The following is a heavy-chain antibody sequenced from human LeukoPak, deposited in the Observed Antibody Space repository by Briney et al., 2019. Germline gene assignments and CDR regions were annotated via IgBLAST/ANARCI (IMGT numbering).Heavy chain of an antibody. Sequence: GGSLRLSCAASGFIFNNYWMSWVRQAPGKGLEWVANINQDGSEKYSVDSVKGRFTISRDNAESSLYLQMNSLRVDDTAVYYCARDRALYDSRRGYYYTEDDYWGQGTLVTVSS. V-gene: IGHV3-7*01. CDR1: GFIFNNYW. J-gene: IGHJ4*02. D-gene: IGHD3-22*01. CDR2: INQDGSEK. CDR3: ARDRALYDSRRGYYYTEDDY.